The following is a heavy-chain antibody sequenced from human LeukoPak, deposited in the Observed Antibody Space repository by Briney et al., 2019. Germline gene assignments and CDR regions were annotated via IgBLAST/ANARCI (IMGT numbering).Heavy chain of an antibody. Sequence: PGGSLRLSCAASGFTFSSYAMSWVRQAPGKGLEWVSAISGSGGSTYYADSVKGRFTISRDNSKNTLDLQMNSLRAEDTAVYYCAKASHYDFWSGYTYYFDYWGQGTLVTVSS. CDR1: GFTFSSYA. CDR3: AKASHYDFWSGYTYYFDY. D-gene: IGHD3-3*01. CDR2: ISGSGGST. J-gene: IGHJ4*02. V-gene: IGHV3-23*01.